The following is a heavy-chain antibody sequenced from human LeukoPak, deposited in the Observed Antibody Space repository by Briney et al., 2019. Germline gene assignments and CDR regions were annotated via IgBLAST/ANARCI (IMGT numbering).Heavy chain of an antibody. CDR3: ARGLYYYDSHDTFNI. Sequence: PGGSLRLSCAASGFTFNTYNVNWVRQAPGKGLEWVSSISSSISIFYADSVKGRFTISRDNAKNSLYLQMNSLRGDDTAMYYCARGLYYYDSHDTFNIWGQGTMVTVS. J-gene: IGHJ3*02. D-gene: IGHD3-22*01. V-gene: IGHV3-69-1*01. CDR2: ISSSISI. CDR1: GFTFNTYN.